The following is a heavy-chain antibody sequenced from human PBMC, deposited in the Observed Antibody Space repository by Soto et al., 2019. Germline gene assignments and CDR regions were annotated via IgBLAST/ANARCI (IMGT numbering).Heavy chain of an antibody. CDR3: ARDQVAVAGTFEGIGGELDSYYYYYMDV. V-gene: IGHV4-59*01. D-gene: IGHD6-19*01. J-gene: IGHJ6*03. Sequence: SETLSLTCTVSGGSITSYYWSWIRQPPGKGLEWIGYIYYNGSTNYNPSLKSRVTLSVDMSKNQFSLKLRSVTAADTAVYYCARDQVAVAGTFEGIGGELDSYYYYYMDVWGKGTTVTVSS. CDR1: GGSITSYY. CDR2: IYYNGST.